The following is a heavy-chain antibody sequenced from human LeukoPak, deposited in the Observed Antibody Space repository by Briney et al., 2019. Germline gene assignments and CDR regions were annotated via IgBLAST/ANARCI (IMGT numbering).Heavy chain of an antibody. V-gene: IGHV3-30*02. J-gene: IGHJ6*03. D-gene: IGHD3-10*01. CDR2: IRYDGSNK. CDR3: ARVGGYYGSGSYFASGHYYMDV. Sequence: GGSLRLSCAASGFTFSSYGIHWVRQAPGKGLEWVAFIRYDGSNKYYADSVKGRFTISRDNSKNTLYLQMNSLRAEDTAVYYCARVGGYYGSGSYFASGHYYMDVWGKGTTVTVSS. CDR1: GFTFSSYG.